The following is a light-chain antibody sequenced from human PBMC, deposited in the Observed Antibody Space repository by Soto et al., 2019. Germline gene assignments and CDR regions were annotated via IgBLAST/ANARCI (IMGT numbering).Light chain of an antibody. CDR3: QQRSNWPPEFT. J-gene: IGKJ3*01. CDR2: DAS. V-gene: IGKV3-11*01. Sequence: EIVLTQSPATLSLSPGERATLSCRASQSVSSYLAWYQQKPGQAPRLLIYDASNSATGIPARFSGSGSGTDFPLTISSLEPEDFAVYYCQQRSNWPPEFTFGPGTKVDIK. CDR1: QSVSSY.